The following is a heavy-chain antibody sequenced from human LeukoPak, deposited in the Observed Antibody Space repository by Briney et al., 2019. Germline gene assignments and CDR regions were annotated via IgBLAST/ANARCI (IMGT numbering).Heavy chain of an antibody. V-gene: IGHV3-9*01. CDR2: ISWNSGSI. CDR3: AKDIQPRRGYSGYVIRYHFDY. J-gene: IGHJ4*02. D-gene: IGHD5-12*01. CDR1: GFTFDDYA. Sequence: GGSLRLSCAASGFTFDDYAMHWVRQAPGKGLEWVSGISWNSGSIGYADSVKGRFTISRDNAKNSLYLQMNSLRAEDTALYYCAKDIQPRRGYSGYVIRYHFDYWGQGTLVTVSS.